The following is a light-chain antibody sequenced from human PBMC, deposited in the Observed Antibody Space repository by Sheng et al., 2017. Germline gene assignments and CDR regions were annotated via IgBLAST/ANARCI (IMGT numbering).Light chain of an antibody. CDR3: QQHHEVVPSFR. Sequence: DIQMTQSPLFLPASVGDTVTITCQASQDIGNHLNWYQHKPGQAPKLLITDASDLETGAPSRFTGSRSGTHFTFTIDDVQPEDYATYYCQQHHEVVPSFRFGPGTRLDI. CDR1: QDIGNH. CDR2: DAS. J-gene: IGKJ2*03. V-gene: IGKV1-33*01.